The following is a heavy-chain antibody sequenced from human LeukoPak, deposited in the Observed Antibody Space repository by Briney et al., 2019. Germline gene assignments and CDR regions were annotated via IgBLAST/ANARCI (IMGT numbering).Heavy chain of an antibody. CDR2: MSPTSGNT. CDR1: RYTFSSSD. V-gene: IGHV1-8*01. J-gene: IGHJ5*02. Sequence: ASVKVSCKASRYTFSSSDINWVRQAAGQGFEWMGWMSPTSGNTGYAQNFQGRVTMTRDTSISTAYMELTSLRSEDTAVYYCARKNWFDPWGQGTLVTVSS. CDR3: ARKNWFDP.